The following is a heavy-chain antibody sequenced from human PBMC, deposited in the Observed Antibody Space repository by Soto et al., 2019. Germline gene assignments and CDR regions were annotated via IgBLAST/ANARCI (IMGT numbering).Heavy chain of an antibody. Sequence: ASVKVSCKASGFTFSAYYIYWVRQAPGQGLEWIGWINPNSGGTNNAQKFQGRVTMTRDTSTSTDYMELSALISDDTAVYFCARSLLDEYSSSWRSAYYGMDVWGQGTTVTVSS. CDR1: GFTFSAYY. CDR3: ARSLLDEYSSSWRSAYYGMDV. D-gene: IGHD2-2*01. CDR2: INPNSGGT. V-gene: IGHV1-2*02. J-gene: IGHJ6*02.